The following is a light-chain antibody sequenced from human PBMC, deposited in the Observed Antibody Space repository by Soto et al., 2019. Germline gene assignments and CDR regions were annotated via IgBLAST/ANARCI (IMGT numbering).Light chain of an antibody. CDR3: SSYTRSATLDVI. J-gene: IGLJ2*01. Sequence: QSALTQPASVSGSPGQSITISCTGTSSDIGGYNYVSWHQHHPGKAPKLMIYEVSNRPSGVSNRFSGSKSGNTASLTISGLQAEDEAEYYCSSYTRSATLDVIFGGGTKLTVL. CDR1: SSDIGGYNY. CDR2: EVS. V-gene: IGLV2-14*01.